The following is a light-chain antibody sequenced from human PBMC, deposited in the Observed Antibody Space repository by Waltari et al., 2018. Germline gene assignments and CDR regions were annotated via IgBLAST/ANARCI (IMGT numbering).Light chain of an antibody. CDR2: TNN. V-gene: IGLV1-44*01. Sequence: QSVLTHTPPVSATPGQTVTTTCSGSSSNHGPNIEDRYQQLPGTAPKLLIHTNNQRPSGVPDRFSGSKSGTSASLAISGLQSEDEAEYYCAAWDDSLDGPVFGGGTKLTVL. CDR1: SSNHGPNI. J-gene: IGLJ3*02. CDR3: AAWDDSLDGPV.